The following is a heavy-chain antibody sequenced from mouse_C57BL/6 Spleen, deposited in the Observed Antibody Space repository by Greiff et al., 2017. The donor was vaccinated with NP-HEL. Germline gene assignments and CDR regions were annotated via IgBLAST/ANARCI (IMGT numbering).Heavy chain of an antibody. CDR2: IYPGDGDT. CDR3: ARSVWGTTVVEDWYCDV. Sequence: VQLQQSGAELVKPGASVKISCKASGYAFSSYWMNWVKQRPGKGLEWIGQIYPGDGDTNYNGKFKGKATLTADKSSSTAYMQLSSLTSEDSAVYFWARSVWGTTVVEDWYCDVWGTGTTVTVSS. CDR1: GYAFSSYW. V-gene: IGHV1-80*01. D-gene: IGHD1-1*01. J-gene: IGHJ1*03.